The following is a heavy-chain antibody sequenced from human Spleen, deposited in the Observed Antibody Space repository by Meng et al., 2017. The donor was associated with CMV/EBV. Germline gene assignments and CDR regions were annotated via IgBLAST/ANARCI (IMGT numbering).Heavy chain of an antibody. J-gene: IGHJ4*02. CDR2: INHSGST. D-gene: IGHD6-13*01. Sequence: LSPPCAVYGGSFSGFYWGWIRQPPGKGLEWIGEINHSGSTNYNPSLKSRVTISVDTSKNQFSLKLSSVTAADTAVYYCARESAGTFDYWGQGTLVTVSS. CDR1: GGSFSGFY. CDR3: ARESAGTFDY. V-gene: IGHV4-34*01.